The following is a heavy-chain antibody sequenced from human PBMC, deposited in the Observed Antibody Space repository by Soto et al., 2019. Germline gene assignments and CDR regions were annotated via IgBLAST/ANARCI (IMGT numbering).Heavy chain of an antibody. V-gene: IGHV3-11*05. CDR2: ISSSSNYR. D-gene: IGHD2-15*01. CDR1: GFTFSDYS. CDR3: ATSGMLAATGDY. Sequence: QVQLVESGGGLVKPGGSLRLSCVASGFTFSDYSMNWIRQAPGRGLEWLSYISSSSNYRNYADSVKGRFTSSRDNAKNSLYLQMNSLRAEDTAVYYCATSGMLAATGDYWGQGALVTVSS. J-gene: IGHJ4*02.